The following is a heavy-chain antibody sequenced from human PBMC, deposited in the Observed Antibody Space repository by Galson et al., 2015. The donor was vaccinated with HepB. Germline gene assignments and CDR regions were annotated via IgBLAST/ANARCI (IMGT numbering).Heavy chain of an antibody. J-gene: IGHJ4*02. CDR2: INPSGGST. D-gene: IGHD3-3*01. CDR3: ARDRLESHYNFWSGYYLRYFDS. Sequence: SVKVSCKASGYTFTTYYIHWVRQAPGQGLEWMGIINPSGGSTHYAQKFQGRVTMTRDTSTSTVYMELSSLRSEDTAVYYCARDRLESHYNFWSGYYLRYFDSWGQGTLVTVSS. V-gene: IGHV1-46*01. CDR1: GYTFTTYY.